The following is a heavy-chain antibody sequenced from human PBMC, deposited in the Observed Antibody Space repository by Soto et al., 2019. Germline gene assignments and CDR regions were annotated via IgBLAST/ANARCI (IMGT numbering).Heavy chain of an antibody. CDR1: EGTIRDHY. D-gene: IGHD2-15*01. CDR2: IYHRGRT. J-gene: IGHJ6*03. CDR3: ARVKGVDAISDYYYYMDV. V-gene: IGHV4-59*11. Sequence: TVAEGTIRDHYCSWIMKHPEKVLEWSGYIYHRGRTNYNPSLKSRVTISVDTSKNQFSMKLSSVTAADTAVYYCARVKGVDAISDYYYYMDVWGKGTTVTV.